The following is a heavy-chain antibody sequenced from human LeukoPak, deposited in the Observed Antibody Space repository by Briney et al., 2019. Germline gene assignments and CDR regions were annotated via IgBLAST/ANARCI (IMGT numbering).Heavy chain of an antibody. V-gene: IGHV3-48*02. CDR3: ARAMDGWFDP. CDR1: GFTFTSYS. CDR2: ISIGSSTR. Sequence: GGSLRLSCVVSGFTFTSYSMNRVRQAPGKGLEWVSYISIGSSTRYYADSVKGRFTISRDNAKNSLYLQMNSLRDEDTAVYYCARAMDGWFDPWGQGTLVTVSS. J-gene: IGHJ5*02. D-gene: IGHD3/OR15-3a*01.